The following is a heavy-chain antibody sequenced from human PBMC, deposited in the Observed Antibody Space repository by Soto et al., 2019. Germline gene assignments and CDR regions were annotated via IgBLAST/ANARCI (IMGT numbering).Heavy chain of an antibody. J-gene: IGHJ4*02. CDR1: GGTFSSYT. V-gene: IGHV1-69*04. Sequence: SVKVSCKASGGTFSSYTISWVRQAPGQGLEWMGRIIPILGIANYAQKFQGRVTITADKSTSTAYMELSSLRSEDTAVYYCARDPSNGNSHVSYCDFWGQGTLVTVSS. CDR3: ARDPSNGNSHVSYCDF. D-gene: IGHD3-16*01. CDR2: IIPILGIA.